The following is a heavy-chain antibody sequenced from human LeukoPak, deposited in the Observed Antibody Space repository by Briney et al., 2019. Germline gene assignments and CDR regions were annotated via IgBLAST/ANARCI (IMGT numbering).Heavy chain of an antibody. V-gene: IGHV3-7*01. J-gene: IGHJ5*02. CDR1: EFTFSAYW. D-gene: IGHD1-26*01. Sequence: GGSLRLSCAASEFTFSAYWMSWVRQAPGKGLEWVANIKEDGRETYYVDSVKGRFTISGDMRVNSLRAEDTAVYYCARVTRNSGRHPSLFDNWGQGTLVIVSS. CDR3: ARVTRNSGRHPSLFDN. CDR2: IKEDGRET.